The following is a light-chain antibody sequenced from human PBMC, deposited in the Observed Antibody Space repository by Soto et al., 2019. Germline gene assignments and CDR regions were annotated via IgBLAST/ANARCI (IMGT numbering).Light chain of an antibody. V-gene: IGKV3-20*01. J-gene: IGKJ1*01. CDR2: GPA. CDR3: QQYGSSGT. CDR1: QSIPSNY. Sequence: IVLTQSPGTLSLSPGEKATLSCRASQSIPSNYLAWYQQKPGQTPRLLIYGPAGRATGIPDRFSGSGSGTDFTLTISRLEPEDFAVYYCQQYGSSGTFGQGTKVEIK.